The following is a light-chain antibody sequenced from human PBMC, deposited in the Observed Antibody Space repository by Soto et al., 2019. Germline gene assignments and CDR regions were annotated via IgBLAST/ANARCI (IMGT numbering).Light chain of an antibody. CDR2: EVS. CDR3: SSYTSSSTPV. Sequence: SALTQPASVSGSPGQSITISCTGTSSDVGGYNYVSWYQQRPGKAPKLMIYEVSNRPSGVSNRFSGSKSGNTASLTISGLQAEDEADYYCSSYTSSSTPVFGGGTKLTVL. J-gene: IGLJ3*02. V-gene: IGLV2-14*01. CDR1: SSDVGGYNY.